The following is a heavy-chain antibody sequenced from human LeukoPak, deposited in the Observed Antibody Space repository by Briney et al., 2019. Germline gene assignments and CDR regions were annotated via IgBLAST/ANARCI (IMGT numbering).Heavy chain of an antibody. J-gene: IGHJ4*02. Sequence: ASVKVSCKASGYTFTSYDINWVRQATGQGLEWMGWMNPNSGNTGYAQKFQGRVTMTRDTSISTAYMELSRLRSDDTAVYHCARTLRFLEWSDWWGQGTLVTVSS. D-gene: IGHD3-3*01. CDR3: ARTLRFLEWSDW. V-gene: IGHV1-8*01. CDR2: MNPNSGNT. CDR1: GYTFTSYD.